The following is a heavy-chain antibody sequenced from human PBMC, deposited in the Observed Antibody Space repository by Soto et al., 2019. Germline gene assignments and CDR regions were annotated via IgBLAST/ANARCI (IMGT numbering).Heavy chain of an antibody. D-gene: IGHD3-3*01. CDR3: ARWRSGVVADSIDF. J-gene: IGHJ4*02. V-gene: IGHV3-30*04. CDR1: GFSFIRHA. CDR2: ISKDGSHK. Sequence: PEGSLRLSCAASGFSFIRHARHWVRQAPGKGLEWVAVISKDGSHKYYLDCAKGRFTSSRDNSKNILYLQMNSLRDEDTAVYYCARWRSGVVADSIDFWGQGPLVTV.